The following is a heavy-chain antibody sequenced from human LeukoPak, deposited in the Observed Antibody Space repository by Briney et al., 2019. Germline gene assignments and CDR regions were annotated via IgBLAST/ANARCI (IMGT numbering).Heavy chain of an antibody. CDR3: ARDFVCTSCYSPKYYFDY. V-gene: IGHV3-21*01. CDR1: GFTFSGYS. CDR2: ISSSSSYI. D-gene: IGHD2-2*02. Sequence: GGSLRHSCAASGFTFSGYSMNWVRQAPGKGLEWVSSISSSSSYIYYADSVKGRFTISRDNAKNSLYLQMNSLRAEDTAVYYCARDFVCTSCYSPKYYFDYWGQGTLVTVSS. J-gene: IGHJ4*02.